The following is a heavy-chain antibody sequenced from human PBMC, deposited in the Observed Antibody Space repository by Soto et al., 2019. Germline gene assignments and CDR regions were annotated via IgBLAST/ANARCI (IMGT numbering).Heavy chain of an antibody. CDR1: GGSTSSYY. CDR2: IYYSGST. Sequence: PSETLSLTCTVSGGSTSSYYWSWIRQPPGKGLEWIGYIYYSGSTNYNPSLKSRVTISVDTSKNQFSLKLSSVTAADTAVYYCAGRKNSGAFDIWGQGTMVTVSS. CDR3: AGRKNSGAFDI. V-gene: IGHV4-59*01. J-gene: IGHJ3*02. D-gene: IGHD3-10*01.